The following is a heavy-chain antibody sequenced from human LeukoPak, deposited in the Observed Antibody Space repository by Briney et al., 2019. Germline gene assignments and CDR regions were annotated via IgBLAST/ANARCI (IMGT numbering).Heavy chain of an antibody. Sequence: GGSLRLSCVASGFTFSGCNMNWVRQAPGKGLEWVSSISSSRTYIYYADSLRGRFTISRDNSKNTLYLQMNSLRAEDTAVYYCAKDDTWELLDAFDIWGQGTLVTVSS. D-gene: IGHD2-15*01. V-gene: IGHV3-21*04. CDR1: GFTFSGCN. CDR2: ISSSRTYI. J-gene: IGHJ3*02. CDR3: AKDDTWELLDAFDI.